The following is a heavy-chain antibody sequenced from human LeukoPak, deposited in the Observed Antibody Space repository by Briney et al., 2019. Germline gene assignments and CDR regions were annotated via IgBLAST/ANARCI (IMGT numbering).Heavy chain of an antibody. D-gene: IGHD3-10*01. CDR2: INPSGGST. CDR1: GYTFTSYY. J-gene: IGHJ4*02. Sequence: ASVKVACKASGYTFTSYYMHWVRQAPGQGLEWMGIINPSGGSTSYAQKFQGRVTMTRDTSTSTVYMELSSLRSKDTAVYYCARDIWFGEGTFDYWGQGTLVTVSS. CDR3: ARDIWFGEGTFDY. V-gene: IGHV1-46*01.